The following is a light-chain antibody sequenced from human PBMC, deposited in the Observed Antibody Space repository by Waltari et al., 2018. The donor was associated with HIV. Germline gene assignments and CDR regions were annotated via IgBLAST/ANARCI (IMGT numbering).Light chain of an antibody. Sequence: QVLLTQSPSASASLGASVKLTCTLSSGHSTYAVAWHQQQPEKGPRYLIKLNSDGNHYKGDGVPDRFSASSSGAERYLTISSIQSEDEAYYYCQTWGTGFVVFGGGTKLTVL. CDR1: SGHSTYA. CDR2: LNSDGNH. J-gene: IGLJ2*01. CDR3: QTWGTGFVV. V-gene: IGLV4-69*01.